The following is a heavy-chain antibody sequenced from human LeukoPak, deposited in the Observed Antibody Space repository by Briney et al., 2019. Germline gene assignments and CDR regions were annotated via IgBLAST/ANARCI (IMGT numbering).Heavy chain of an antibody. CDR3: AIWRYYFDY. CDR2: ISSSGSTI. V-gene: IGHV3-48*03. Sequence: PGGSLRLSXAASGFTFSSYEMNWVRQAPGKGLEWVSYISSSGSTIYYADSVKGRFTISGDNAKNSLYLQMNSLRAEDTAVYYCAIWRYYFDYWGQGTLVTVSS. J-gene: IGHJ4*02. CDR1: GFTFSSYE.